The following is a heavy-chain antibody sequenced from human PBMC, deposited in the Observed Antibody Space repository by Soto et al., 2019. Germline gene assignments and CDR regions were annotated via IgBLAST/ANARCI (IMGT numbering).Heavy chain of an antibody. CDR1: GYTFTDYN. CDR3: ARAPIWGPTGDFDY. CDR2: ITPQSGGL. V-gene: IGHV1-2*02. Sequence: QVHLVQSGAEVKRPGYSVKVSCKASGYTFTDYNIHWVRQAPGQGLPWMGRITPQSGGLYYSPKFQGRVTVTRDASISTAYMELTTLRFDDTAVYYCARAPIWGPTGDFDYWGQGTLVTVSS. D-gene: IGHD1-26*01. J-gene: IGHJ4*02.